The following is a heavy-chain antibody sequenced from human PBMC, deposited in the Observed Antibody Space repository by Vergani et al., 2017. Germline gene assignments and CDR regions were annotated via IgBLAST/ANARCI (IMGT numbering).Heavy chain of an antibody. CDR1: GGTFSSYT. V-gene: IGHV1-69*02. CDR2: IIPILGIA. D-gene: IGHD6-19*01. CDR3: ARRREGYSSGWYSYAFDI. J-gene: IGHJ3*02. Sequence: QVQLVQSGAEVKKPGSSVKVSCKASGGTFSSYTIRWVRQAPGQGLEWMGRIIPILGIANYAQKFQGRVTITADKSTSTAYMELRSLRSEDTAVYYCARRREGYSSGWYSYAFDIWGQGTMVTVSS.